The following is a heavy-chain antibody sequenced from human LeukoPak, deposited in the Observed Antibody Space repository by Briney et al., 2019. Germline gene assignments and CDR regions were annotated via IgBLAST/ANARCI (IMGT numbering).Heavy chain of an antibody. CDR1: GYTFTGYY. Sequence: ASVKVSCKASGYTFTGYYMHWVRQAPGQGLEWMGWINPNSGGTNYAQKFQGRVTMTRDTSISTAYMELSRLRSDDTAVYYCARDYRIRGSSWYLGYWGQGTLVTVSS. CDR2: INPNSGGT. V-gene: IGHV1-2*02. J-gene: IGHJ4*02. CDR3: ARDYRIRGSSWYLGY. D-gene: IGHD6-13*01.